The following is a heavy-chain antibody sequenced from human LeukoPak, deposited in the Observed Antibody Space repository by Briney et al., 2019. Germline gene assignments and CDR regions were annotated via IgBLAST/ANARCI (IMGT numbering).Heavy chain of an antibody. CDR2: ISAYNGNT. V-gene: IGHV1-18*01. Sequence: ASVKVSCKASGYTFTSYGISWVRQAPGQGLEWMGWISAYNGNTNYAQKLQGRVTMTTDTSTSTAYMELRSLRSDDTAVYYCARHRSSSCRSTSCYMGFDYWGQGTMVTVSS. CDR3: ARHRSSSCRSTSCYMGFDY. D-gene: IGHD2-2*02. J-gene: IGHJ4*02. CDR1: GYTFTSYG.